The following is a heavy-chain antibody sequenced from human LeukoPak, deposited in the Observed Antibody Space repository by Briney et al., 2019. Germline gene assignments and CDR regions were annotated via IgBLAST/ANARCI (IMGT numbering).Heavy chain of an antibody. CDR3: AKDLISVDYYDGSGYSDY. CDR1: GFTFDDYA. CDR2: ISGDGGST. V-gene: IGHV3-43*02. Sequence: GGSLRLSCAASGFTFDDYAMHWVRQAPGKGLEWVSLISGDGGSTYYADSVKGRFTISRDNSKNSLYLQMNSLRTEDTALYYCAKDLISVDYYDGSGYSDYWGQGTLVTVSS. D-gene: IGHD3-22*01. J-gene: IGHJ4*02.